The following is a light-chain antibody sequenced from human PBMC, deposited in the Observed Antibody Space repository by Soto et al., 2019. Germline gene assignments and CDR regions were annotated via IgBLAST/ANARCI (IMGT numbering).Light chain of an antibody. CDR1: SSDVGGYNY. Sequence: QSALTQPASVSGSPGQSITISCTGTSSDVGGYNYVSWYQQHPGKAHKLMIYDVSNRPSGVSNRFSGTKSGNTASLTISWLQAEDEADYYCSSYTSSSTLNYVFGTGTKVTVL. V-gene: IGLV2-14*01. CDR2: DVS. J-gene: IGLJ1*01. CDR3: SSYTSSSTLNYV.